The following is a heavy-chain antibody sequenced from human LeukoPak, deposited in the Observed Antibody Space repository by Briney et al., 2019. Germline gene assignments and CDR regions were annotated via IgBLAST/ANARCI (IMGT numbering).Heavy chain of an antibody. CDR1: GFTFSTYG. J-gene: IGHJ4*02. V-gene: IGHV3-23*01. CDR3: ARAYYYDTSGYWVPLDY. Sequence: PGGSLRLSCAASGFTFSTYGMSRVRQAPGKGLEWVSAISGSGGSTYYADSVKGRFTISRDNSENTLYLHMNSLRAEDTAEYYCARAYYYDTSGYWVPLDYWGQGTLVTVSS. D-gene: IGHD3-22*01. CDR2: ISGSGGST.